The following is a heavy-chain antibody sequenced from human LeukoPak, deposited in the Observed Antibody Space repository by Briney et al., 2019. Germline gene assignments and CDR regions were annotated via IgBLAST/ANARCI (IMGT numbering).Heavy chain of an antibody. J-gene: IGHJ4*02. D-gene: IGHD3-10*01. Sequence: GESLKISCKGSGYDFTSHWIAGVRQMPEKGLELMGLIYPGDSDIRYSPSFQGQVTFSVDKAISTAFLQWSGLKASDTAMYYCARQFFAGGSSGSGFYNYWGQGTLVTVSS. CDR3: ARQFFAGGSSGSGFYNY. V-gene: IGHV5-51*01. CDR1: GYDFTSHW. CDR2: IYPGDSDI.